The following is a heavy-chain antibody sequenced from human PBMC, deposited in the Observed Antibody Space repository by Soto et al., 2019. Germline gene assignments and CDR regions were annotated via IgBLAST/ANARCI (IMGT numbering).Heavy chain of an antibody. CDR1: GFTFSNHG. J-gene: IGHJ4*02. Sequence: QVQLVESGGGVVQPGGSLRLSCAASGFTFSNHGMHWVRQAPGKGLEWVAVIWYDGSNKYYADSVKGRFTTSRDNSENQLSMQMDSLRVEDRAVYYWAGSGEGGRGGGGDCWGQGTLVTVSS. CDR2: IWYDGSNK. V-gene: IGHV3-33*01. D-gene: IGHD3-16*01. CDR3: AGSGEGGRGGGGDC.